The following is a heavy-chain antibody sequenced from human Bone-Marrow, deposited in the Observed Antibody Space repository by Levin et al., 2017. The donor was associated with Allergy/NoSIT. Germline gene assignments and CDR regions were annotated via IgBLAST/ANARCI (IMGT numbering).Heavy chain of an antibody. CDR3: AKCPYYIDV. V-gene: IGHV3-7*03. J-gene: IGHJ6*03. CDR1: GFTFNIYW. Sequence: GGSLRLSCAASGFTFNIYWMSWVRQAPGKGLEWVANIKQDGSEGYYVDSVKGRFTISRDNAKNSLYLQMNSLRAEDTAVYYCAKCPYYIDVWGRGTTVTVSS. CDR2: IKQDGSEG.